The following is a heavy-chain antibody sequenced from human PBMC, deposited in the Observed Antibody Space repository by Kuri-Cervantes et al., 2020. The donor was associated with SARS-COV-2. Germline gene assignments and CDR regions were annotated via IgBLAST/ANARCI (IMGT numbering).Heavy chain of an antibody. J-gene: IGHJ4*02. CDR1: GFTVSYNS. CDR3: ARGAID. Sequence: GSLRLSCAATGFTVSYNSMTWIRQPPGKGLEWVGYIYYNGSTYYNPSLRSRVIVSVDRSKNQFSLNLNSVTAADTALYYCARGAIDWGQGTLVTVSS. V-gene: IGHV4-59*02. CDR2: IYYNGST. D-gene: IGHD2/OR15-2a*01.